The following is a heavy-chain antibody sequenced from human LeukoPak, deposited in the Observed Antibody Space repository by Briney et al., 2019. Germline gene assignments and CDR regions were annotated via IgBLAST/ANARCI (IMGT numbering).Heavy chain of an antibody. Sequence: PGGSLRLSCAASGFTFSSYSMSWVRQAPGKGLEWVSSISGSGGRIDYADSVKGRFTISRDNAKNSLSLQMNSLRAEDTAVYYCARDTLIGVLTGPRFDYWGQGTLVTFSS. J-gene: IGHJ4*02. D-gene: IGHD3-9*01. CDR1: GFTFSSYS. CDR3: ARDTLIGVLTGPRFDY. CDR2: ISGSGGRI. V-gene: IGHV3-23*01.